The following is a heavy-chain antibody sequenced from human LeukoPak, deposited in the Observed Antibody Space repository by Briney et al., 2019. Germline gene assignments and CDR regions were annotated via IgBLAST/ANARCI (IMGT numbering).Heavy chain of an antibody. V-gene: IGHV3-23*01. CDR1: GFTFSSYA. CDR3: ANLEGAYAFDI. Sequence: GGSLRLSCAASGFTFSSYAMSWARQAPGKGLEWVSAISGSGGSTYYADSVKGRFTISRDNSKNTLYLHMNSLRAEDTAVYYCANLEGAYAFDIWGQGTMVTVSS. D-gene: IGHD4/OR15-4a*01. J-gene: IGHJ3*02. CDR2: ISGSGGST.